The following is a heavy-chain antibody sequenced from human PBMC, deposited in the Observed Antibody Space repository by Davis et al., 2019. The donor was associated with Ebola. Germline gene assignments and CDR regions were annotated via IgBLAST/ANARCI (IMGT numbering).Heavy chain of an antibody. V-gene: IGHV4-34*01. D-gene: IGHD3-10*01. CDR2: VNDSGST. J-gene: IGHJ5*02. CDR1: GGSFSGYY. CDR3: ARAALLWFREPPGP. Sequence: MPSETLSLTCAVYGGSFSGYYWSWIRQPPEKGLEWIGEVNDSGSTNYNPSLKSRVTISVDTSKNQFSLKLSSVTAADTAVYYCARAALLWFREPPGPWGQGTLVTVSS.